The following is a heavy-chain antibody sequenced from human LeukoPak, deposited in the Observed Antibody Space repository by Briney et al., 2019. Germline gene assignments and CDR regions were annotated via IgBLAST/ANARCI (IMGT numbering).Heavy chain of an antibody. CDR3: ARSSSSSYYYYYMDV. CDR2: SYYSGST. CDR1: GGSISSYY. J-gene: IGHJ6*03. D-gene: IGHD6-6*01. V-gene: IGHV4-59*01. Sequence: SETLSLTCTVSGGSISSYYWSWIRQPPGKGLEWIGYSYYSGSTNYNPPLKSRVTISVDTSKNQFSLKLSSVTAADTAVYYCARSSSSSYYYYYMDVWGKGTTVTVSS.